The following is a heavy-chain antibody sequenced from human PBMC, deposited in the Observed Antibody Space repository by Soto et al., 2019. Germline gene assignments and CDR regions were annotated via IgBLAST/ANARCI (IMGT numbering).Heavy chain of an antibody. CDR1: GFTFSNAW. V-gene: IGHV3-15*01. CDR3: TIRDTAMFEFDY. D-gene: IGHD5-18*01. Sequence: GGSLRLSCAASGFTFSNAWMSWVRQAPGKGLEWVGRIKSKTDGGTTDYAAPVKGRFTISRDDSKNTLYLQMNSLKTEDTAVYYCTIRDTAMFEFDYWGQGTRVTVSS. CDR2: IKSKTDGGTT. J-gene: IGHJ4*02.